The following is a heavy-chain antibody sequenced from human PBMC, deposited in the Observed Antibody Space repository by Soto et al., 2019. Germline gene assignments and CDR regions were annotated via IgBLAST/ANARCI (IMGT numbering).Heavy chain of an antibody. CDR3: ARVMPYDFWSGYLTTGWFDP. Sequence: ASVKVSCKASGYTFTSYGISWVRQAPGQGLEWMGWISAYNGNTNYAQKLQCRVTMTTDTSTSTAYMELRSLRSDDTAVYYCARVMPYDFWSGYLTTGWFDPWGQGTLVTVSS. CDR2: ISAYNGNT. V-gene: IGHV1-18*01. CDR1: GYTFTSYG. D-gene: IGHD3-3*01. J-gene: IGHJ5*02.